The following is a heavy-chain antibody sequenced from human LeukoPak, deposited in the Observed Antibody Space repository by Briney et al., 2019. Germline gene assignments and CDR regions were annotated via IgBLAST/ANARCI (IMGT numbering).Heavy chain of an antibody. CDR3: VKDHGDYDLDS. CDR2: IRCGGSTT. CDR1: GFIFSSYS. V-gene: IGHV3-30*02. J-gene: IGHJ4*02. D-gene: IGHD4-17*01. Sequence: GGSLRLSCASSGFIFSSYSMHWVRQAPGKRLQWVSHIRCGGSTTYCPDSVKGRFTISRDNSKNTLYLQMNSLGPEDTAVYYCVKDHGDYDLDSWGQGTLVTVSS.